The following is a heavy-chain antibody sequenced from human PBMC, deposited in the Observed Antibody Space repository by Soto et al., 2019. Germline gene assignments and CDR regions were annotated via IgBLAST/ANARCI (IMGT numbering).Heavy chain of an antibody. V-gene: IGHV3-23*01. Sequence: LRLSCAASGFTFSNYAMHWVRQAPGKGLEWVSGIGVSGTGTYYADSVKGRFTISRDNSKNTVYLQMNSLRVDDTAVYYCAKKKAGTHPFDYWGQGTLVTVSS. CDR1: GFTFSNYA. CDR3: AKKKAGTHPFDY. J-gene: IGHJ4*02. D-gene: IGHD3-10*01. CDR2: IGVSGTGT.